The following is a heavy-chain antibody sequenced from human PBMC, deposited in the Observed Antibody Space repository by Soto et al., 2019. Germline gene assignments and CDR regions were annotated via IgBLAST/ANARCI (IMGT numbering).Heavy chain of an antibody. CDR2: ISAYNGNT. CDR1: GYTFTSYG. Sequence: GASVKVSCKASGYTFTSYGISWVRQAPGQGLEWMGWISAYNGNTNYAQKLQGRVTMTTDTSTSTAYMELRSLRSDDTAVYYCARSSYSSGWYGVGHYYYGMDVWGQGTTVTVSS. J-gene: IGHJ6*02. CDR3: ARSSYSSGWYGVGHYYYGMDV. D-gene: IGHD6-19*01. V-gene: IGHV1-18*01.